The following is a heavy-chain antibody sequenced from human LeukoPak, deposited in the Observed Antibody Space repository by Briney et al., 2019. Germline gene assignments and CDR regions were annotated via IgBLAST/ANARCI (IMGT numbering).Heavy chain of an antibody. CDR3: ARGIDY. J-gene: IGHJ4*01. CDR1: GYSVSSNCTA. Sequence: SQTLSLTCAISGYSVSSNCTAWYWLRPSPSEGLEWLGRTYYRSNRYNDYAVSVKSRVTVNPDTSKNQRSLQLNSVTPEDSAVYYCARGIDYWGHGTLVTVTS. CDR2: TYYRSNRYN. V-gene: IGHV6-1*01.